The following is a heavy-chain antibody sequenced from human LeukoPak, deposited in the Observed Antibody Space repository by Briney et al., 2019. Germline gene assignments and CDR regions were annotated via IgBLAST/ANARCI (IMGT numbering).Heavy chain of an antibody. CDR3: AKDGKNFFDY. Sequence: GGSLRLSCAASGFTFDHYTMHWVRQAPGKGLEWVSLICWDGGSTYYADSVKGRFTISRDNSKNSLSLQMNSLRAEDTALYYCAKDGKNFFDYWGQGTLVTVSS. CDR2: ICWDGGST. J-gene: IGHJ4*02. V-gene: IGHV3-43*01. CDR1: GFTFDHYT.